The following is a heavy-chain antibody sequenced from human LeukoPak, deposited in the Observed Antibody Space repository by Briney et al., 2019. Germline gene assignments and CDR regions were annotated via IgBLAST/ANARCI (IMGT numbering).Heavy chain of an antibody. CDR3: TTASRGTYSSSWYHY. CDR2: IKSKTDGGTT. D-gene: IGHD6-13*01. J-gene: IGHJ4*02. V-gene: IGHV3-15*01. CDR1: GFTFSNAW. Sequence: GGSLRLSCAASGFTFSNAWMSWVHQAPGKGLEWVGRIKSKTDGGTTDYAAPVKGRFTISRDDSKNTLFLQMNSLKPEDTAVYYCTTASRGTYSSSWYHYWGQGTLVTVSS.